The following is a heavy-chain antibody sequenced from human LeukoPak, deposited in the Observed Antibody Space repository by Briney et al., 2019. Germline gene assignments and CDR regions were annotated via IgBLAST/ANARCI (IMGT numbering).Heavy chain of an antibody. D-gene: IGHD2-15*01. CDR2: IKQDGSEK. Sequence: GGSLRLSCAASGFTFSSYWMSWVRQAPGKGLEWVANIKQDGSEKYYVDSVKGRFTISRDNAKNSLYLQMNSLRAEDAAVYYCARDDCSGGSCYSEAFDIWGQGTMVTVSS. CDR1: GFTFSSYW. V-gene: IGHV3-7*01. CDR3: ARDDCSGGSCYSEAFDI. J-gene: IGHJ3*02.